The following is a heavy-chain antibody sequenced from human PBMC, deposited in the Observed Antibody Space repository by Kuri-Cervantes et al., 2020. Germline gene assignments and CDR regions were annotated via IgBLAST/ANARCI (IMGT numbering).Heavy chain of an antibody. J-gene: IGHJ6*03. CDR2: INHSGST. CDR1: GGSFSGYY. CDR3: ARSSFEPWSGYFSFDYYYYMDV. Sequence: SETLSLTCAVYGGSFSGYYWSWIRQPPGKGLEWIGEINHSGSTNYNPSLKSRVTISVDTSKNQFSLKLSSVTAADTAVYYRARSSFEPWSGYFSFDYYYYMDVWGKGTTVTVSS. V-gene: IGHV4-34*01. D-gene: IGHD3-3*01.